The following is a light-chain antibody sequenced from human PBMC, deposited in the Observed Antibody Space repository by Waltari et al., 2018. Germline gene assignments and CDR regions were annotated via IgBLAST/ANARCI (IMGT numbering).Light chain of an antibody. CDR3: QQYNSYFQWT. V-gene: IGKV1-5*03. CDR1: QSISSW. J-gene: IGKJ1*01. CDR2: KAS. Sequence: DIQMTQSPSTLSASVGDRVTITCRASQSISSWLAWYQQKPGKAPKLLIYKASSLESGVPSRFSGSRSGTEFTLTISSLQPDDFATDYCQQYNSYFQWTFGQGTKVEIK.